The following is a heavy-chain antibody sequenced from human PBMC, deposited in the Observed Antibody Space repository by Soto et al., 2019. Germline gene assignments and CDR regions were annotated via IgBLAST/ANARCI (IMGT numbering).Heavy chain of an antibody. J-gene: IGHJ4*02. V-gene: IGHV4-4*02. Sequence: QMQLQESGPGLVKPSGTLSLTCGVSSGSIGRGLWWNWVRQPPGKGLEWIGEIYHSGNTNYNASLKSRVTISVDESKNQFSLKLTSVTAADTAVYFCARAARLSPFDCWGQGILVTVSS. D-gene: IGHD6-6*01. CDR3: ARAARLSPFDC. CDR1: SGSIGRGLW. CDR2: IYHSGNT.